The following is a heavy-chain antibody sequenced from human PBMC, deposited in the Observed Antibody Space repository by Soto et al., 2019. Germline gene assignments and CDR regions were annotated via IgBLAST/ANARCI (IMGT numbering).Heavy chain of an antibody. J-gene: IGHJ6*02. Sequence: GVTMIPSRESSGFHLDAYGGHLVLHARGKGLEWDSGISWNSGSIGYADSVKGRFTISRDNAKNSLDLQMNSLRAEDTALYYCAKGLLTPAAMAPAYYYYGMDGWGQGTTLTVSS. D-gene: IGHD6-13*01. V-gene: IGHV3-9*01. CDR1: GFHLDAYG. CDR3: AKGLLTPAAMAPAYYYYGMDG. CDR2: ISWNSGSI.